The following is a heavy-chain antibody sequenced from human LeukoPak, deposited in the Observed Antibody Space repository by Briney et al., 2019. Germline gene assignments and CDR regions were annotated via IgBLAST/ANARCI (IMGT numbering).Heavy chain of an antibody. V-gene: IGHV3-43*02. Sequence: GGSLRLSCAASGFTFDDYAMHWVRQAPGKGLEWVSLISGEGGSTYYADSVKGRFTISRDNSKNSLYLQMNSLRTEDTALYYCAKEMGYSYGYDWFDPWGQGTLVTVSS. J-gene: IGHJ5*02. D-gene: IGHD5-18*01. CDR1: GFTFDDYA. CDR2: ISGEGGST. CDR3: AKEMGYSYGYDWFDP.